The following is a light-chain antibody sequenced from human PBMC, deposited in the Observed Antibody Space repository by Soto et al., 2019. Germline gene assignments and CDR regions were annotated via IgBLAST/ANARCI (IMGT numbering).Light chain of an antibody. J-gene: IGKJ2*01. CDR3: QQCDNWPRT. CDR2: GTS. V-gene: IGKV3-15*01. CDR1: QSVSSN. Sequence: EIVMTRSPATLSVSPGERATLSCRASQSVSSNLAWYQQKPGQAPRLLIYGTSTRATGIPARFSGSGSGTEFTLTISSLQSEDFAVYYCQQCDNWPRTFGQGTKLEIK.